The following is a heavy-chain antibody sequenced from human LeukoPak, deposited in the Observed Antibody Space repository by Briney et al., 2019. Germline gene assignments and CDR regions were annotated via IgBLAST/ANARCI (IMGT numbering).Heavy chain of an antibody. CDR2: VKPDGSEK. V-gene: IGHV3-7*01. J-gene: IGHJ4*02. Sequence: GGSLRLSCAASGFTFSSYWMTWVRQAPGKGLEWVAYVKPDGSEKSYVDSVKGRFTISRDNAQNSLYLQMNSLRAEDTAVYYCARDNVFDYWGQGTLVTVSS. CDR3: ARDNVFDY. CDR1: GFTFSSYW.